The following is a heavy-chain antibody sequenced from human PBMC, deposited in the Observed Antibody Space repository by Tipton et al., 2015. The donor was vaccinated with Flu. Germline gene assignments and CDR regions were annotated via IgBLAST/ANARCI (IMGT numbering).Heavy chain of an antibody. J-gene: IGHJ4*02. CDR1: GGSISSCY. V-gene: IGHV4-4*07. CDR3: ARGGWLQFPFDY. Sequence: TLSLTCTVSGGSISSCYWSWIRQPAGKGLEWIGRIYTSGSTNYNPSLKSRVTMSVDTSKNQFSLKLSSVTAADTAVYYCARGGWLQFPFDYWGQGTLVTVSS. D-gene: IGHD5-24*01. CDR2: IYTSGST.